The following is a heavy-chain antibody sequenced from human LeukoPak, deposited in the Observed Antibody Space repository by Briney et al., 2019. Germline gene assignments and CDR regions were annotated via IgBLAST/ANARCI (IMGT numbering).Heavy chain of an antibody. J-gene: IGHJ4*02. V-gene: IGHV4-34*01. CDR2: INHSGST. CDR1: GGSFSGYY. CDR3: ARDPYCSGSSCSIPYFDY. Sequence: PSETLSLTCAVYGGSFSGYYWSWIRQPPGKGLEWIGEINHSGSTNYNPSLKSRVTISVDTSKNQFSLKLSSVTAADTAVYYCARDPYCSGSSCSIPYFDYWGQGTLVTVSS. D-gene: IGHD2-15*01.